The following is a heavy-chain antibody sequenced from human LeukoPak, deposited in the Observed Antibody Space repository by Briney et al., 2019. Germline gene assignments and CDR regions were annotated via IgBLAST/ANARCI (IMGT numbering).Heavy chain of an antibody. J-gene: IGHJ5*02. D-gene: IGHD2-2*01. V-gene: IGHV4-34*01. CDR1: GGSFSGYY. CDR3: SRALRFRLSKQDIVVVPAARMLDP. Sequence: SETLSLTCAVYGGSFSGYYWSWIRQPPGKGVEWVGETNHSGSTNYTPSLKIRVTISVDTSNNQFSLNLSSVTAADTAVYYCSRALRFRLSKQDIVVVPAARMLDPWGQGTLVTVSS. CDR2: TNHSGST.